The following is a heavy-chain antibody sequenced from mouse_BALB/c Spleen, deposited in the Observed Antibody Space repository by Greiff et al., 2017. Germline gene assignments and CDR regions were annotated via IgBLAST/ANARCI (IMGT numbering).Heavy chain of an antibody. J-gene: IGHJ3*01. Sequence: QVHVKQSGPELVKPGASVKISCKASGYTFTDYYINWVKQKPGQGLEWIGWIYPGSGNTKYNEKFKGKATLTVDTSSSTAYMQLSSLTSEDTAVYFCARRTGTRGAWFAYWGQGTLVTVSA. D-gene: IGHD4-1*01. CDR1: GYTFTDYY. CDR2: IYPGSGNT. V-gene: IGHV1-84*02. CDR3: ARRTGTRGAWFAY.